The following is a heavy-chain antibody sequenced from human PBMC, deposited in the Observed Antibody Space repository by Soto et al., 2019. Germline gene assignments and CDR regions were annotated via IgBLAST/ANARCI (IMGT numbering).Heavy chain of an antibody. D-gene: IGHD6-19*01. CDR2: INHSGST. J-gene: IGHJ4*02. CDR3: AITPGIEVAGPDY. CDR1: GGSFSGYY. Sequence: SETLSLTCAVYGGSFSGYYWSWIRQPPGKGLEWIGEINHSGSTNYNPSLKSRVTISVDTSKNQFSLRLSSVTAADTAVYYCAITPGIEVAGPDYWGQGTLVTVSS. V-gene: IGHV4-34*01.